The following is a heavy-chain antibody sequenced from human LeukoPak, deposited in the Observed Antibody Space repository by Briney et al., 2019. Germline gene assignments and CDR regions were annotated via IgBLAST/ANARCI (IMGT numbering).Heavy chain of an antibody. CDR3: ARGYYSGPGGY. CDR2: INGDGSST. Sequence: PGGSLRLSCAASRFTFSTYWIYWVRQARGKGLVWVSRINGDGSSTNYADSVKGRFTISRDNAKNTLYLQMNSLRAEDTAVYYCARGYYSGPGGYWGQGSLVTVSS. J-gene: IGHJ4*02. V-gene: IGHV3-74*01. CDR1: RFTFSTYW. D-gene: IGHD4-11*01.